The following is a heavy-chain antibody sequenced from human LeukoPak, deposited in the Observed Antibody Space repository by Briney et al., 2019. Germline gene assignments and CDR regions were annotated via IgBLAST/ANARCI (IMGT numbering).Heavy chain of an antibody. CDR3: ARVYYYDSSGYPLDYYGMDV. Sequence: ASVKVSYKASGYTFTGYYMHWVRQAPGQGLEWMGWINPNSGGTNYAQKFQGRVTMTRDTSISTAYMELSRLRSDDTAVYYCARVYYYDSSGYPLDYYGMDVWGQGTTVAVSS. CDR2: INPNSGGT. V-gene: IGHV1-2*02. CDR1: GYTFTGYY. D-gene: IGHD3-22*01. J-gene: IGHJ6*02.